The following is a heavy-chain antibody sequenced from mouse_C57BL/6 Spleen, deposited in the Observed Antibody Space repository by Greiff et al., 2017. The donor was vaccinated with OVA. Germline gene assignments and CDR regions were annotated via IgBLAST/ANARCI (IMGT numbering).Heavy chain of an antibody. V-gene: IGHV5-6*01. CDR3: ARRDGSSYDWYFDV. CDR2: ISSGGSYT. J-gene: IGHJ1*03. Sequence: DVHLVESGGDLVKPGGSLKLSCAASGFTFSSYGMSWVRQTPDKRLEWVATISSGGSYTYYPDSVKGRFTFSRDNAKNTLYLQMSSLKSEDTAMYYCARRDGSSYDWYFDVWGTGTTVTVSS. CDR1: GFTFSSYG. D-gene: IGHD1-1*01.